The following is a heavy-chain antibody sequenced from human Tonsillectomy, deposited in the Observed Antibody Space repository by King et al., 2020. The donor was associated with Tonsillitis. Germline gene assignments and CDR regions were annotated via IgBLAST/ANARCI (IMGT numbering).Heavy chain of an antibody. CDR2: ISYDGSNK. V-gene: IGHV3-30*04. CDR1: GFTFSSYA. CDR3: AREYYHFGSGYYRYYFDY. D-gene: IGHD3-3*01. Sequence: VQLVESGGGVVQPGRSLRLSCAASGFTFSSYAMHWVRQAPGKGLEWVAVISYDGSNKYYADSVKGRFTISRDNSKNTLYLQMNSLRAEDTAVYYCAREYYHFGSGYYRYYFDYWGQGTLVTVSS. J-gene: IGHJ4*02.